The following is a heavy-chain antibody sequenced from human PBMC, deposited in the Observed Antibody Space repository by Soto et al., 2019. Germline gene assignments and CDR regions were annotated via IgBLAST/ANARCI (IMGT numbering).Heavy chain of an antibody. V-gene: IGHV3-74*01. CDR3: ARDRGYYDGRRYFDY. Sequence: GGSLRLSCAASEFSFSNYWMHWVRQAPGKGLVWVSRINSDGRSTRYADSVKGRFTISRDNAKNTLYLQMNSLRADDTAVYYCARDRGYYDGRRYFDYWGQGTLVTVSS. CDR1: EFSFSNYW. J-gene: IGHJ4*02. D-gene: IGHD3-22*01. CDR2: INSDGRST.